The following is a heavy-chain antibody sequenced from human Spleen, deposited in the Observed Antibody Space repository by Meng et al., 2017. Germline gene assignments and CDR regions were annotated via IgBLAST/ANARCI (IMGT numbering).Heavy chain of an antibody. CDR1: GFTFSNYA. CDR2: ISASGHNT. J-gene: IGHJ4*02. V-gene: IGHV3-23*01. CDR3: AKDGGSQLRFLEWLLSFDY. Sequence: GESLKISCAASGFTFSNYALSWVRQVPGKGLEWVSSISASGHNTHYADSVKGRFTVSRDSSKNTVYLQINSLRAEDTAVYYCAKDGGSQLRFLEWLLSFDYWGQGTLVTVSS. D-gene: IGHD3-3*01.